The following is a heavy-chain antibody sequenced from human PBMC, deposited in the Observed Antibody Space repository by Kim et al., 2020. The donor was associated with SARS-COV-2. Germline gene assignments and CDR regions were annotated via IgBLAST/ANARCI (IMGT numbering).Heavy chain of an antibody. V-gene: IGHV4-31*03. CDR2: IYYSGST. Sequence: SETLSLTCTVSGGSISSGGYYWSWIRQHPGKGLEWIGYIYYSGSTYYNPSLKSRVTISVDTSKNQFSLKLSSVTAADTAVYYCERVARITIFGVVNSAFDIWGQGTMVTVSS. CDR3: ERVARITIFGVVNSAFDI. D-gene: IGHD3-3*01. CDR1: GGSISSGGYY. J-gene: IGHJ3*02.